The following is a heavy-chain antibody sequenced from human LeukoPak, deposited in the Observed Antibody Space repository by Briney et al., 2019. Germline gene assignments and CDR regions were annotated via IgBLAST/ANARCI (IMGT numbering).Heavy chain of an antibody. J-gene: IGHJ4*02. Sequence: GGSLRLSCAASGFTFSSYAMSWVRQAPGKGLEWVSAISGSGGSTYYADSVKGRFTISRDNSKNTLYLQMNSLRAEDTAVYYCEKTGVGGYSYGLAFDYWGQGTLVTVSS. CDR1: GFTFSSYA. CDR2: ISGSGGST. D-gene: IGHD5-18*01. CDR3: EKTGVGGYSYGLAFDY. V-gene: IGHV3-23*01.